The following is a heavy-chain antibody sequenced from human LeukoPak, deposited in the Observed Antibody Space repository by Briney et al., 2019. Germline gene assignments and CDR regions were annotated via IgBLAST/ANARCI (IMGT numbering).Heavy chain of an antibody. CDR2: IYYSGST. V-gene: IGHV4-59*01. CDR1: GGSISSYY. Sequence: SETLSLTCTVSGGSISSYYWSWIRQPPGKGLEWIGYIYYSGSTNYNPSLKSRVTISVDTSKNQFSLKLNSVTAADTAVYYCARGHKGPARNYFDYWGQGTLVTVSS. J-gene: IGHJ4*02. CDR3: ARGHKGPARNYFDY.